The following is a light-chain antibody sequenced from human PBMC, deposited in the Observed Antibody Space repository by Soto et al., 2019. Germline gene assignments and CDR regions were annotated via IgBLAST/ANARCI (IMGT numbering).Light chain of an antibody. CDR1: QSVSSN. CDR3: QQYNNWPPIFT. CDR2: GAS. J-gene: IGKJ3*01. Sequence: EIVMTQSPATLSVSPGERATLSCRASQSVSSNLAWYQQKPGQAPRLLIYGASTRATGIPARFSGSGSGTEFTLTISILQSEDFAVYYCQQYNNWPPIFTFGPGTKVDIK. V-gene: IGKV3-15*01.